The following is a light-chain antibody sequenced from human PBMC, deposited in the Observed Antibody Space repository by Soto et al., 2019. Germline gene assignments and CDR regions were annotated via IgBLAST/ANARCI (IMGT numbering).Light chain of an antibody. CDR2: RDN. Sequence: QPVLTQPPSASGTPGQRVTIFCSGSTSNIGSHYVYWYQHLPGTAPKLLIYRDNQRPSGVPDRFSGSKSGTSASLAISGLRSEDEADYHCAAWDDSLSGRVVFGGGTKVTVL. V-gene: IGLV1-47*01. J-gene: IGLJ2*01. CDR3: AAWDDSLSGRVV. CDR1: TSNIGSHY.